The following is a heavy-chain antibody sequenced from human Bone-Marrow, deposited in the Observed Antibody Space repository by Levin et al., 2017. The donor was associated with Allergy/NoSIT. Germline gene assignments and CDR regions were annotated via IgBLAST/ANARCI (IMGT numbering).Heavy chain of an antibody. Sequence: LSLTCAASGFTFSSYSMNWVRQAPGKGLEWVSSISSSSSYIYYADSVKGRFTISRDNAKNSLYLQMNSLRAEDTAVYYCARGLYCSSTSCYKTLGYWGQGTLVTVSS. V-gene: IGHV3-21*01. CDR3: ARGLYCSSTSCYKTLGY. J-gene: IGHJ4*02. D-gene: IGHD2-2*02. CDR2: ISSSSSYI. CDR1: GFTFSSYS.